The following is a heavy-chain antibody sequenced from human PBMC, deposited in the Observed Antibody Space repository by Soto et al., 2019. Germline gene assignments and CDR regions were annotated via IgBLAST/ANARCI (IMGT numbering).Heavy chain of an antibody. CDR3: ARDTVVVVAAVYYGMDV. D-gene: IGHD2-15*01. CDR2: ISAYNGNT. CDR1: GYTFTRYG. J-gene: IGHJ6*02. V-gene: IGHV1-18*01. Sequence: ASVKVSCKASGYTFTRYGISWVRQAPGQGLEWMGWISAYNGNTNYAQKLQGRVTMTTDTSTSTAYMELRSLRSDDTAVYYCARDTVVVVAAVYYGMDVWGQGTTVTVSS.